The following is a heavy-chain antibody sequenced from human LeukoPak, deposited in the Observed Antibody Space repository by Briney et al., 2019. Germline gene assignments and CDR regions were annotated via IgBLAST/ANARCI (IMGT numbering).Heavy chain of an antibody. V-gene: IGHV3-23*01. Sequence: GGSLRLSCAASGFTFSTYGLSWVRQAPGKGLEWVSAISGSGGSTYYADSVKGRFTISRDNSKNTLYLQMNSLRAEDTAVYYCAKVGIAAVEGWFDPWGQGTLVTVSS. J-gene: IGHJ5*02. CDR3: AKVGIAAVEGWFDP. D-gene: IGHD6-13*01. CDR1: GFTFSTYG. CDR2: ISGSGGST.